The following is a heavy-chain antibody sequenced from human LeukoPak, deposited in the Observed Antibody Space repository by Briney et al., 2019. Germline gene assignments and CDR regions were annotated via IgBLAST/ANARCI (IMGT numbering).Heavy chain of an antibody. CDR3: AKASGTTHTLDY. CDR1: GFTFTNYG. V-gene: IGHV3-30*02. Sequence: GGSLRLSCGASGFTFTNYGMHWVRQAPGKGLEWVAFIRYDGSNKYYADSVKGRFTISRDNSKNTLYLQMNSLRAEDTAVYYCAKASGTTHTLDYWGQGTLVTVSS. J-gene: IGHJ4*02. D-gene: IGHD1-1*01. CDR2: IRYDGSNK.